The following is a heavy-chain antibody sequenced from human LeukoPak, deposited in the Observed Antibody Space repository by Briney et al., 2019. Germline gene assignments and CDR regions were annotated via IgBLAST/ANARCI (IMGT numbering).Heavy chain of an antibody. J-gene: IGHJ5*02. CDR1: GFTPSNIW. CDR3: VRFWSAYSTLSLAT. V-gene: IGHV3-7*01. Sequence: GGSLSLSCAASGFTPSNIWISCDRLAPGKGLEWVATIKHDGSETFYVDSVKGRFTIARHNAKKSLCLQTDSLRAEDTAVYFCVRFWSAYSTLSLATWGEGTPFTVSS. CDR2: IKHDGSET. D-gene: IGHD3-3*01.